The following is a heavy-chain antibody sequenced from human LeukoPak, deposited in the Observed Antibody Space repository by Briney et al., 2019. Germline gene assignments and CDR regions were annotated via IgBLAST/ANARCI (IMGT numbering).Heavy chain of an antibody. D-gene: IGHD3-10*01. J-gene: IGHJ4*02. CDR3: AREIFGLGSYPDF. CDR2: IWHDGSHK. V-gene: IGHV3-33*01. CDR1: GFSFDTYA. Sequence: GRSLRLYCAASGFSFDTYAMHWVRQAPGQGLEWVALIWHDGSHKFYSNSVRGQFTISRDNSKNTVYLQMNNLRPDDTAVYYCAREIFGLGSYPDFWGQGTLVTVSS.